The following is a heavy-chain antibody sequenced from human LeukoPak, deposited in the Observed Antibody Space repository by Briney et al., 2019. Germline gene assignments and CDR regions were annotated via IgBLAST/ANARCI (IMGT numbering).Heavy chain of an antibody. V-gene: IGHV3-43*02. D-gene: IGHD2/OR15-2a*01. J-gene: IGHJ6*02. CDR1: GFTIGPYA. CDR2: IKADGSGA. CDR3: ATWAFYHNLDV. Sequence: GGSLRLSCAASGFTIGPYAMYWVRQGPGRGLEWVSVIKADGSGAFYADSVRGRFTTSRDNSKNSLYLQMNSLTSEDTALYYCATWAFYHNLDVWGQGTTVIVSS.